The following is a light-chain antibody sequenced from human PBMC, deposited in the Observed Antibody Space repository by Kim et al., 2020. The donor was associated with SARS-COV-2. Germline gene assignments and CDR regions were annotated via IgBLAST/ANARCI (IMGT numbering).Light chain of an antibody. CDR1: KLENKY. CDR2: QNN. Sequence: SYELTQPPSVSVSPGQTASITCSGDKLENKYACWYQQQSGQSPLLVIYQNNKRPSGIPERFSGSNSGNTATLTISGTQAMDEADYYCQTWDSIAEGVFGGGTQLTVL. V-gene: IGLV3-1*01. CDR3: QTWDSIAEGV. J-gene: IGLJ2*01.